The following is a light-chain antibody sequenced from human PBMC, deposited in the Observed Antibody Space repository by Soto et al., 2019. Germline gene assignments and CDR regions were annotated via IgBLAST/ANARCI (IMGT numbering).Light chain of an antibody. CDR3: SSYTTSNTRQIV. V-gene: IGLV2-14*01. Sequence: QSALTQPASVSGSPGQSITISCTGTSSDVGGYNYVSWYQQHPGKAHKFMIYDVSNRPSGVSNRFSGSKSGNTASLTISVLQAEDEADYYCSSYTTSNTRQIVFGTGTKVTV. J-gene: IGLJ1*01. CDR2: DVS. CDR1: SSDVGGYNY.